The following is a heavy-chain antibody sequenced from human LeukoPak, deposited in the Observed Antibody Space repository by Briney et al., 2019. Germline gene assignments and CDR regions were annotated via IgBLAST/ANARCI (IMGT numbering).Heavy chain of an antibody. V-gene: IGHV4-59*08. CDR2: IYYSGST. CDR1: GGSISSYC. J-gene: IGHJ4*02. D-gene: IGHD5-18*01. CDR3: ARIIYSYGPQEYYFDY. Sequence: SETLSLTCTVSGGSISSYCWSWIRQPPGKGLEWIGYIYYSGSTNYNPSLKSRVTISVDTSKNQFSLKLSSVTAADTAVYYCARIIYSYGPQEYYFDYWGQGTLVTVSS.